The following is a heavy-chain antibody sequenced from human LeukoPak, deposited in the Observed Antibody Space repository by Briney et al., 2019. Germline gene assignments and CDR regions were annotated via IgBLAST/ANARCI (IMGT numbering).Heavy chain of an antibody. CDR3: ARYRESWAYYFDY. D-gene: IGHD3-10*01. Sequence: GASVKVSCKASGYTFTGYYMHWVRQAPGQGLEWMGWINPNSGGTNYAQKFQGRFTMTRDTSISTAYMELSRLRSDDTAVYYCARYRESWAYYFDYWGQGTLVTVSS. CDR1: GYTFTGYY. J-gene: IGHJ4*02. V-gene: IGHV1-2*02. CDR2: INPNSGGT.